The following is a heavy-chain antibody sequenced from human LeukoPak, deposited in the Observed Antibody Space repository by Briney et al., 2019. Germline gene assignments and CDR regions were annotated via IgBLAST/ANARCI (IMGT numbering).Heavy chain of an antibody. CDR1: GGSFSGYY. CDR3: ARAMTVVIITTPGYFDL. D-gene: IGHD3-22*01. V-gene: IGHV4-34*01. CDR2: INHSGST. J-gene: IGHJ2*01. Sequence: PSETLSLTCAVYGGSFSGYYWSWIRQPRGKALEWIGEINHSGSTNYNPSLKSRVTISIDTSKNQFSLKLSSVTAADTAVYYCARAMTVVIITTPGYFDLWGHGTLVTVSS.